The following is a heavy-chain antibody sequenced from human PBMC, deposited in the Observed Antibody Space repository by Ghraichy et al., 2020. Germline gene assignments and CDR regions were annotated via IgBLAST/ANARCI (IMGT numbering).Heavy chain of an antibody. J-gene: IGHJ5*02. Sequence: SETLSLTCTVSGGSISSYYWSWIRQPPGKGLEWIGYIYYSGSTNYNPSLKSRVTISVDTSKNQFSLKLSSVIAADTAVYYCARDYYSSSGFDPWGQGTLVTISS. V-gene: IGHV4-59*01. D-gene: IGHD6-6*01. CDR2: IYYSGST. CDR1: GGSISSYY. CDR3: ARDYYSSSGFDP.